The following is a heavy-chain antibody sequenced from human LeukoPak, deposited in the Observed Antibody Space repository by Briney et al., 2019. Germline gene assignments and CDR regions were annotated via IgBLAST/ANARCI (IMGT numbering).Heavy chain of an antibody. CDR3: ARGSEPLLFRSPYFDY. D-gene: IGHD3-10*01. J-gene: IGHJ4*02. Sequence: ASVRVSCKASGYTFTGYYMHWVRQAPGQGLEWMGWINPNSGGTNYAQKFQGRVTMPRDTSISTAYMELSRLRSDHTAVYYCARGSEPLLFRSPYFDYWGQGTLVTVSS. CDR1: GYTFTGYY. CDR2: INPNSGGT. V-gene: IGHV1-2*02.